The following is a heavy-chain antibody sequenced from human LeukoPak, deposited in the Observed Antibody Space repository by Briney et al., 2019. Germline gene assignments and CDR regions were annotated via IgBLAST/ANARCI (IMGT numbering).Heavy chain of an antibody. Sequence: SETLSLTCTVSGGSISSSSYYWGWIRQPPGKGLEWIGSIYYSGSTYYNPSLKSRVTISVDTSKNQFSLKLSSVTAADTAVYYCARHRLKWELLARPYYFDYWGQGTLVTVSS. CDR1: GGSISSSSYY. CDR3: ARHRLKWELLARPYYFDY. V-gene: IGHV4-39*01. J-gene: IGHJ4*02. D-gene: IGHD1-26*01. CDR2: IYYSGST.